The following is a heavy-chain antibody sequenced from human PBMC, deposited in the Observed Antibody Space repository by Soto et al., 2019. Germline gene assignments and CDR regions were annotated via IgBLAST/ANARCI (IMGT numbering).Heavy chain of an antibody. D-gene: IGHD6-19*01. CDR1: GGSISSSSYH. V-gene: IGHV4-39*01. CDR3: ARSISVAMDF. CDR2: IYYSGTT. J-gene: IGHJ4*02. Sequence: QLQLQESGPGLVKPSETLSLTCTVSGGSISSSSYHWGWIRQPPGKGLEWIGSIYYSGTTYDNPSLKSRITLSVDTSKNQFSLKLSSVTAADTAVYYCARSISVAMDFWGQGTLVTVSS.